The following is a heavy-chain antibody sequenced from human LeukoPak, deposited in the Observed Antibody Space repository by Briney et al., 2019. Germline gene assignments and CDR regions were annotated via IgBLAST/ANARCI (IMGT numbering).Heavy chain of an antibody. J-gene: IGHJ4*02. CDR2: ISGSDGSST. D-gene: IGHD2-2*01. CDR1: GFPFTTYA. V-gene: IGHV3-23*01. Sequence: PGGSLRLSCAASGFPFTTYAMSWVRQAPGKGLEWVSAISGSDGSSTNYADSVKGRFTISRDNAKNTLYLQMNSLRAEDTAVYYCATDVPAVTIFGYWGQGTLVTVSS. CDR3: ATDVPAVTIFGY.